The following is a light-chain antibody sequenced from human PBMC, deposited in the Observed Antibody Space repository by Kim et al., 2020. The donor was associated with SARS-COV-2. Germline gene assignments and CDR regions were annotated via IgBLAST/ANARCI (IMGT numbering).Light chain of an antibody. J-gene: IGKJ1*01. V-gene: IGKV1-5*03. Sequence: DIQMTQSPSTLSASVGDRVTITCRASQSVSTWLAWYQQRPGKAPNLLIYKASTLETGVPSRFSGSGYGTEFTLTISCLQSDDFATYYCQKYSSYSRTYGQGTNVVIK. CDR3: QKYSSYSRT. CDR2: KAS. CDR1: QSVSTW.